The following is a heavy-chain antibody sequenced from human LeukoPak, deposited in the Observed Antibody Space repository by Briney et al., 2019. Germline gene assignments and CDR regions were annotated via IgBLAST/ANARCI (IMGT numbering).Heavy chain of an antibody. J-gene: IGHJ4*02. V-gene: IGHV3-30*04. CDR1: GFTFSSYA. CDR3: AKDGGCSSTTCYSPYYFDY. Sequence: PGRSLRLSCAASGFTFSSYAMHWVRQAPGKGLEWVAVISYDGSNKYYADSVKGRFTISRDNSKNTLYLQMNSLRAEDTAVYYCAKDGGCSSTTCYSPYYFDYWGQGTLVTVSS. CDR2: ISYDGSNK. D-gene: IGHD2-2*01.